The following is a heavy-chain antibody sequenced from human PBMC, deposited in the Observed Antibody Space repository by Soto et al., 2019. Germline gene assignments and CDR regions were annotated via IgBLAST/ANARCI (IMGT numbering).Heavy chain of an antibody. J-gene: IGHJ6*02. Sequence: ASVKVSCKASGYTFTSYGISWVRQAPGQGLEWMGWISAYNGNTNYAQKLQGRVTMITDTSTSKAYMELRSLRSDDTAVYYCARDVIGYCTNGVCPHYYYYGMDVWGQGTTVTVSS. D-gene: IGHD2-8*01. CDR1: GYTFTSYG. CDR2: ISAYNGNT. CDR3: ARDVIGYCTNGVCPHYYYYGMDV. V-gene: IGHV1-18*01.